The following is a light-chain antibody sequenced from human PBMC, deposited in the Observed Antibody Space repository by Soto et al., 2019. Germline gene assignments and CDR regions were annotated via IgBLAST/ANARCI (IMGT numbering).Light chain of an antibody. CDR3: QQYNSYPT. Sequence: DIQMTQSPSTLSASVGDRVTITCRASQSISSWLAWYLQKPGKAPKLLIYDASSLESGGPSRFSGGGSGTEFTLTISSLQPDDFATYYCQQYNSYPTFGQGTKVEIK. CDR1: QSISSW. J-gene: IGKJ1*01. CDR2: DAS. V-gene: IGKV1-5*01.